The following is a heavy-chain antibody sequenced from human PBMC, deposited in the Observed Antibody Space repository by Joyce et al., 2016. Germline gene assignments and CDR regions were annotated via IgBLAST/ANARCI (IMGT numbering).Heavy chain of an antibody. J-gene: IGHJ6*02. CDR2: IVYRGPT. Sequence: QVQLQESGPGLVKPSQTLSLTCSVSGGSISSGHYYWSWIRQHPQKGLEWIGYIVYRGPTYYHPSLKSRVTRSVDTSKNQFSLKLNSVTAADTAVYYCARDQYDILTGLYGMDVWGQGTTVTVSS. CDR1: GGSISSGHYY. D-gene: IGHD3-9*01. V-gene: IGHV4-31*03. CDR3: ARDQYDILTGLYGMDV.